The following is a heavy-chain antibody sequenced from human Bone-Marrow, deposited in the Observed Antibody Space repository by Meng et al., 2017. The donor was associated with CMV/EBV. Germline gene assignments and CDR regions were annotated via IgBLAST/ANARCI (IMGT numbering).Heavy chain of an antibody. CDR2: IRYDGSNK. D-gene: IGHD2-21*01. J-gene: IGHJ4*02. CDR1: GFTFSTYG. CDR3: AKESKSFYCGGDCSLDY. V-gene: IGHV3-30*02. Sequence: GGSLRLSCAASGFTFSTYGMHWVRQAPGKGLEWVAFIRYDGSNKYYADSVKGRFTISRDNSKNTLYLQMNSLRAEDTAVYYCAKESKSFYCGGDCSLDYWGQATLVTGSS.